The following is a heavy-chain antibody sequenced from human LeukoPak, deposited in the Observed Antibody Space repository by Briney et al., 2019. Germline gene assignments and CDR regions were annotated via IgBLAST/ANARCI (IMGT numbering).Heavy chain of an antibody. J-gene: IGHJ4*02. CDR2: MKQDGSEK. Sequence: GGSLRLSCAASGFTFSSYSMNWVRQAPGKGLEWVANMKQDGSEKYYVDSLKGRFTISRDNAKNSVYLQMNSLRAEDTAVYYCARDVDYANPRHDYWGQGTLVTVSS. CDR3: ARDVDYANPRHDY. D-gene: IGHD4/OR15-4a*01. CDR1: GFTFSSYS. V-gene: IGHV3-7*01.